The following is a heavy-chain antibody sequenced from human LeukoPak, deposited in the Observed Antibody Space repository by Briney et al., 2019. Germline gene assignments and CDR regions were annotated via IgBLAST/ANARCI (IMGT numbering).Heavy chain of an antibody. CDR1: GGSISSGGYS. CDR2: IYHSGST. V-gene: IGHV4-30-2*01. CDR3: AREESVAGPGAFDI. Sequence: SETLSLTCAVSGGSISSGGYSWRWIRQPPGKGLEWIGYIYHSGSTYYNPSLKSRVTISVDRSKNQFSLKLSSVTAADTAVYYCAREESVAGPGAFDIWGQGTMVTVSS. J-gene: IGHJ3*02. D-gene: IGHD6-19*01.